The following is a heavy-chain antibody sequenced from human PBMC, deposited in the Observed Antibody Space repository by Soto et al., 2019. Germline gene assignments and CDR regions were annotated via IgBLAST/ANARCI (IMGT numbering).Heavy chain of an antibody. D-gene: IGHD3-10*01. CDR1: GFTFSSYA. CDR3: AESTRSYGSGSYYYYDIDV. J-gene: IGHJ6*02. V-gene: IGHV3-23*01. CDR2: ISASGGST. Sequence: EVQLLESGGGLLQPGGSLRLSCAASGFTFSSYAMSWVRQAPGKGLEWVSVISASGGSTYYADSLKGRFTISRDNSKNTLYLQMNSLRAEDTAIYYCAESTRSYGSGSYYYYDIDVWGQGTTVTVSS.